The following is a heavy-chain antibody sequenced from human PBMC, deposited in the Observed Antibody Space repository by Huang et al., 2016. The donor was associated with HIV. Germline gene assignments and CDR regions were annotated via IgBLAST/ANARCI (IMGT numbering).Heavy chain of an antibody. Sequence: QVQLQESGPGLVKPSETLSLTCTVSGGSISSYYWSWIRQPPGKGLEWIGYIHYSGSTNFNPSLKRRVTTSLDTSKNQFFLKLSSVTAADTAVYYCARGGPYSRDYYYYGMDVWGQGTTVTVSS. CDR1: GGSISSYY. V-gene: IGHV4-59*01. J-gene: IGHJ6*02. CDR3: ARGGPYSRDYYYYGMDV. CDR2: IHYSGST. D-gene: IGHD6-13*01.